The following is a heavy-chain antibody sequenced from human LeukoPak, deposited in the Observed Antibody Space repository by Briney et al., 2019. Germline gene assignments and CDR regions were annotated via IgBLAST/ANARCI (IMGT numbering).Heavy chain of an antibody. D-gene: IGHD3-10*02. CDR1: GFTSSSYE. J-gene: IGHJ6*04. CDR3: AELGITMIGGV. CDR2: ISSSGSTI. V-gene: IGHV3-48*03. Sequence: PGGSLRLSCAASGFTSSSYEIDWVRQAPGKGLEWVSYISSSGSTIKYADSVKGRFTISRGNAKNSLYLQMNSLRAEDTAVYYCAELGITMIGGVWGKGTTVTISS.